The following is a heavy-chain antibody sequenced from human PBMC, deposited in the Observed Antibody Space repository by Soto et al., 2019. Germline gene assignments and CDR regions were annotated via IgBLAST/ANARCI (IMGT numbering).Heavy chain of an antibody. J-gene: IGHJ6*02. CDR3: ARGEGAGTGYYYYYYGMDV. CDR2: ISSSSSTI. V-gene: IGHV3-48*02. D-gene: IGHD6-19*01. Sequence: GGSLRLSCAASGFTFSSYSMNWVRQAPGKGLEWVSYISSSSSTIYYAESVKGRFTISRDNAKNSLYLQMNSLRDEDTAVYYCARGEGAGTGYYYYYYGMDVWGQGTTVTVSS. CDR1: GFTFSSYS.